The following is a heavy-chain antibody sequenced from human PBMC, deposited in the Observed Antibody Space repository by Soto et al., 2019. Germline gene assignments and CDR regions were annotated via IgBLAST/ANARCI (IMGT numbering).Heavy chain of an antibody. V-gene: IGHV4-59*01. CDR3: ARDTTGYYFDY. CDR2: IHYSGST. J-gene: IGHJ4*02. Sequence: SETLSLTCTVSGGSISSYYWSWIRQPPGKGLEWIGYIHYSGSTNYNPSLKSRVTISVDTSKNQFSLKLSSVTAADTAVYYCARDTTGYYFDYWGQGTLVTVSS. CDR1: GGSISSYY. D-gene: IGHD4-4*01.